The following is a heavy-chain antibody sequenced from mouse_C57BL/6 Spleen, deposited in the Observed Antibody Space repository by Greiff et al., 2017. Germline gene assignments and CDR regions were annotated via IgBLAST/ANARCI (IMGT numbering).Heavy chain of an antibody. V-gene: IGHV2-9-1*01. CDR2: IWTGGGT. D-gene: IGHD2-4*01. J-gene: IGHJ3*01. Sequence: VMLVESGPGLVAPSQSLSISCTVSGFSLTSYAISWVRQPPGKGLEWLGVIWTGGGTNYNSALKSRLSISKDNSQSQVFLKMHSLQTDDTARYYCASYDCDEGFAYWGQGTLVTVSA. CDR3: ASYDCDEGFAY. CDR1: GFSLTSYA.